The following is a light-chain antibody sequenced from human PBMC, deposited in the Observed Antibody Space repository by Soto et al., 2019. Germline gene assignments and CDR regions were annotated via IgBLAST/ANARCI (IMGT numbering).Light chain of an antibody. J-gene: IGKJ4*01. Sequence: MTQSPLSLPVTPGEPASISCRSSQSLLHSNGYNYLDWYQQKPGKAPKLLIYDASNLETGVPSRFSGSGSGTDFTFTISSLQPEDIATYYCQQYDNLLLTFGGGTKVEIK. CDR3: QQYDNLLLT. CDR1: QSLLHSNGYNY. V-gene: IGKV1-33*01. CDR2: DAS.